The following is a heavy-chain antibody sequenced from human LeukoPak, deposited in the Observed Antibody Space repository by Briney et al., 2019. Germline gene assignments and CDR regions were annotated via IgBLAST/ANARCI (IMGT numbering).Heavy chain of an antibody. CDR3: ARGGYYDSSGSFEY. CDR2: ISSNGGST. J-gene: IGHJ4*02. V-gene: IGHV3-64*01. Sequence: GGSLRLSCAASGFTLSNYAMYWVRQAPGKGLEYVSAISSNGGSTDYANSVKGRFTISRDNSKNRLFLQMGSLRAEDMAVYYCARGGYYDSSGSFEYWGQGTLVTVSS. CDR1: GFTLSNYA. D-gene: IGHD3-22*01.